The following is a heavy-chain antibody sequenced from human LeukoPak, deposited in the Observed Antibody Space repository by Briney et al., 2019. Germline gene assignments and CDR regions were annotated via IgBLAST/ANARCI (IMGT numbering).Heavy chain of an antibody. CDR2: ISASETSI. J-gene: IGHJ4*02. V-gene: IGHV3-48*03. Sequence: LGGSLRLSCAASGYTFNLYNMNWVRQAPGKGLEWVSQISASETSIKYAVSVRGRFTISRDNVKNSVYLQMNSLRAEDTAIYYCVRDNLENQWLERSYWGQGTLVTVSS. D-gene: IGHD6-19*01. CDR1: GYTFNLYN. CDR3: VRDNLENQWLERSY.